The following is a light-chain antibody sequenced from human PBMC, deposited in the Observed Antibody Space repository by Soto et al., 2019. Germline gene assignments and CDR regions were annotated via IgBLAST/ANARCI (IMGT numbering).Light chain of an antibody. CDR1: QSVSSKY. V-gene: IGKV3-20*01. J-gene: IGKJ1*01. Sequence: EIVLTQSPGTLSLSPGERATLSCRASQSVSSKYLGWYQQKPGQAPRLLIYGASSRATGIPDRFTGSGSGTDFTLTISRLEPEDFAVYYCQQYGSSPLTFGQGTKVDTK. CDR2: GAS. CDR3: QQYGSSPLT.